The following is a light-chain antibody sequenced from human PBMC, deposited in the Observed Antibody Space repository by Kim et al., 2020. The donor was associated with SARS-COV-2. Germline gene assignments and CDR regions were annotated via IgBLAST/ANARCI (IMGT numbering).Light chain of an antibody. J-gene: IGLJ2*01. CDR1: RSDIGNNY. Sequence: PKATITCSGSRSDIGNNYVSGYQQLPGTAPKLLIYGNNKRPSGIPDRFSGSKSGTSATLAITGLQTGDEADYYCGTWDSSLSAVVFGGGTQLTVL. CDR3: GTWDSSLSAVV. V-gene: IGLV1-51*01. CDR2: GNN.